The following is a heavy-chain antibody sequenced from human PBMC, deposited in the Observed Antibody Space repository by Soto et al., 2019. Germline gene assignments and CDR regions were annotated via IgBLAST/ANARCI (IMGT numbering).Heavy chain of an antibody. CDR3: AHLHRAGPVTNGSDF. CDR2: IYSNNHK. V-gene: IGHV2-5*01. J-gene: IGHJ4*02. D-gene: IGHD4-17*01. CDR1: GFSLTTPGVG. Sequence: QITLKESGPTLVKPTQTLTLTCTFSGFSLTTPGVGVGWIRQPPGKALEWPGVIYSNNHKRFCPSLETRVGTTWDTPKYQGARTMSNLDVADTATYFCAHLHRAGPVTNGSDFWGQGLLVTVTS.